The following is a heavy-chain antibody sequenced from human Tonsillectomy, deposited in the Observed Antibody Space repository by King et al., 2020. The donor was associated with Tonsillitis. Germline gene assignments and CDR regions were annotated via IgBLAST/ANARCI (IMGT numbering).Heavy chain of an antibody. J-gene: IGHJ4*02. CDR2: ISSDGSNI. Sequence: VQLVESGGGVVQPGTSMRLSCAAYKFTFSSYAMHWVRQAPGKGLEWVAVISSDGSNIHYADSVKGRFTISRDNSKNTLYLQMNSLRAEDTAVYYCAGFDSGGYYGGFDYWGQGTLVTVSA. D-gene: IGHD3-22*01. V-gene: IGHV3-30-3*01. CDR1: KFTFSSYA. CDR3: AGFDSGGYYGGFDY.